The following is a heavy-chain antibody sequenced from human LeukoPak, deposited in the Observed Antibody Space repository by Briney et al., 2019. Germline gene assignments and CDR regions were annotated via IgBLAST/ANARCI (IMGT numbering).Heavy chain of an antibody. V-gene: IGHV3-23*01. D-gene: IGHD5-24*01. CDR3: AKDRGERDGYKDY. Sequence: GGSLRLSCAASGFTFSSYAMSWVRQAPGKGLEWVSAISGSGDSTYYADSVKGRFTISRDNSKNTLYLQMNSLRAEDTAVYYCAKDRGERDGYKDYWGQGTLVTVSS. CDR2: ISGSGDST. CDR1: GFTFSSYA. J-gene: IGHJ4*02.